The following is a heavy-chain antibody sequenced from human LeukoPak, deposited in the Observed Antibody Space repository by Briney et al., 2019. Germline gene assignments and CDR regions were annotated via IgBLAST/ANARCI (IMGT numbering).Heavy chain of an antibody. J-gene: IGHJ4*02. D-gene: IGHD3-10*01. CDR1: GFTFSSYS. Sequence: PGGSLRLSCAASGFTFSSYSMNWVRQAPGKGLEWVSYISSSSSTIYYADSVKGRFTISRDNAKNSLFLQMSSLRDEDTAVYFCARDRGFGEKDYWGQGTLVTVSS. V-gene: IGHV3-48*02. CDR3: ARDRGFGEKDY. CDR2: ISSSSSTI.